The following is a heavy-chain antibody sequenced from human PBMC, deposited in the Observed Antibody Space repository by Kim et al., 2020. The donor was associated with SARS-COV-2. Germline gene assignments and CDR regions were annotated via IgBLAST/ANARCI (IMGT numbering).Heavy chain of an antibody. V-gene: IGHV4-4*07. D-gene: IGHD2-2*02. Sequence: SETLSLTCTVSGGSISSYYWSWIRQPAGKGLEWIGRIYTSGSTNYNPSLKSRVTMSVDTSKNQFSLKLSSVTAADTAVYYCAREKYCSSTSCYRLVGYYYYGMDVWGQGTTVTVSS. CDR3: AREKYCSSTSCYRLVGYYYYGMDV. CDR1: GGSISSYY. CDR2: IYTSGST. J-gene: IGHJ6*02.